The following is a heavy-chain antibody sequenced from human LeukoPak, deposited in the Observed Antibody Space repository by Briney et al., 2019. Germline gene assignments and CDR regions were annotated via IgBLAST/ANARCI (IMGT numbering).Heavy chain of an antibody. CDR1: GFTFSSYA. V-gene: IGHV3-30*04. J-gene: IGHJ4*02. CDR2: ISYDGSNK. Sequence: GGSLRLSCAASGFTFSSYAMHWVRQAPGKGLEWVAVISYDGSNKYCADSVKGRFTISRDNSKNTLYLQMNSLRVEDTAVYYCARDLTSGSYLLHYFDYWGQGTLVTVSS. D-gene: IGHD1-26*01. CDR3: ARDLTSGSYLLHYFDY.